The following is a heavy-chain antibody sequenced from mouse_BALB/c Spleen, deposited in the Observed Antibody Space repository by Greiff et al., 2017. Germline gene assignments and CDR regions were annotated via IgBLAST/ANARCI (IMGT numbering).Heavy chain of an antibody. Sequence: EVQGVESGAELVKPGASVKLSCTASGFNIKDTYMHWVKQRPEQGLEWIGRIDPANGNTKYDPKFQGKATITADTSSNTAYLQLSSLTSEDTAVYYCARGTGVYAMDYWGQGTSVTVSS. CDR2: IDPANGNT. CDR1: GFNIKDTY. CDR3: ARGTGVYAMDY. V-gene: IGHV14-3*02. D-gene: IGHD4-1*01. J-gene: IGHJ4*01.